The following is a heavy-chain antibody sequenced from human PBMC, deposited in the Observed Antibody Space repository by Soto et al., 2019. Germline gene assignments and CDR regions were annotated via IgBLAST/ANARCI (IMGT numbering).Heavy chain of an antibody. CDR1: GGSISSYY. D-gene: IGHD3-3*01. CDR2: IYYSGST. V-gene: IGHV4-59*01. J-gene: IGHJ6*02. Sequence: SETLSLTCTVSGGSISSYYWSWIRQPPGKGLEWIGYIYYSGSTNYNPSLKSRVTISVDTSKNQFSLKLSSVTAADTAVYYCARNYDFWSGYPSDEYYYYGMDVWGQGTTVTVSS. CDR3: ARNYDFWSGYPSDEYYYYGMDV.